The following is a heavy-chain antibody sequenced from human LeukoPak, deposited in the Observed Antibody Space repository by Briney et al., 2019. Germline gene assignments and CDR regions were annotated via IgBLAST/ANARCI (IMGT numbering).Heavy chain of an antibody. CDR3: ARGPVFHSYGFHYYYGMDV. Sequence: GGSLRLSCAASGFTFSSYWMSWVRQAPGKGLEWVANIKQDGSEKYYVVSVKGQFTISRDNAENSLYLQMNSLRGEDTAVYYCARGPVFHSYGFHYYYGMDVWGQGTTVTVSS. J-gene: IGHJ6*02. D-gene: IGHD5-18*01. CDR2: IKQDGSEK. V-gene: IGHV3-7*01. CDR1: GFTFSSYW.